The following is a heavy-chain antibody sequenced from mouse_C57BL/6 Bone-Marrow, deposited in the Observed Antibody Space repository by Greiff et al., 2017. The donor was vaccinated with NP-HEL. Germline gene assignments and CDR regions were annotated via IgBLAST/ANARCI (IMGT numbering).Heavy chain of an antibody. CDR1: GYSITSGYY. D-gene: IGHD1-1*01. Sequence: EVQRVESGPGLVKPSQSLSLTCSVTGYSITSGYYWNWIRQFPGNKLEWMGYISYDGSNNYNPSLKNRIPITRDTSTNQFFLKLNSVTTEDTATYYFAGALYYGSSYWYFDVWGTGTTVTVSS. CDR3: AGALYYGSSYWYFDV. CDR2: ISYDGSN. V-gene: IGHV3-6*01. J-gene: IGHJ1*03.